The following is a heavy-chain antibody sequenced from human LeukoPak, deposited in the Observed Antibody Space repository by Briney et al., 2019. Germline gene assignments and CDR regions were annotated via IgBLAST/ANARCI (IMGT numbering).Heavy chain of an antibody. Sequence: GGSLRLSCAASGFTFSSYGMHWVRQAPGKGLEWVAVISYDGSNKYYADSVKGRFTISRDNSKNTLYLQMNSLRAEDTAVYYCASSHSSGWYYFDYWGQGTLVTVSS. CDR3: ASSHSSGWYYFDY. D-gene: IGHD6-19*01. V-gene: IGHV3-30*19. CDR2: ISYDGSNK. J-gene: IGHJ4*02. CDR1: GFTFSSYG.